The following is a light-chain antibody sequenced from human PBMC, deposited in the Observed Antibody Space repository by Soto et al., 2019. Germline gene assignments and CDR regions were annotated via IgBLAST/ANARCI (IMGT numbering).Light chain of an antibody. Sequence: EIVMTQSPVTLSVSPGERATLSCRASQSVSSKLAWYQQKPGQAPRLLIYAASTRATGIPARFSGSGSGTEFTLTITSLQSEDFAVYYCQQYSNWPPYTFGQGTKLEIK. CDR3: QQYSNWPPYT. CDR2: AAS. V-gene: IGKV3-15*01. CDR1: QSVSSK. J-gene: IGKJ2*01.